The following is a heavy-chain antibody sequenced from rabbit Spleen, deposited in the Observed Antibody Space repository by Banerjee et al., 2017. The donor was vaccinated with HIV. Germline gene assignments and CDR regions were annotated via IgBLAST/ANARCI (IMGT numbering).Heavy chain of an antibody. CDR1: GFDFTSYY. CDR2: IDPVFGSA. V-gene: IGHV1S7*01. CDR3: ARGGGL. J-gene: IGHJ3*01. Sequence: QLKESGGGLVQPGGSLKLSCKASGFDFTSYYMSWVRQAPGKGLEWIGYIDPVFGSAYYASWVNGRFYISRENTQNTVSLHLNSLTAADPATYFCARGGGLWGQGTLVTVS.